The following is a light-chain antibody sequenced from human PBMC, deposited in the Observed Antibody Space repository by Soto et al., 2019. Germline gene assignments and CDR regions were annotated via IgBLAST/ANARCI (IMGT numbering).Light chain of an antibody. CDR1: QGIGVY. CDR3: QKYNSAPLT. V-gene: IGKV1-27*01. J-gene: IGKJ4*01. Sequence: DIQMTQSTSSLSASLGDRVTITCRASQGIGVYLAWFQQKPGKVPKLQIYAASALQSGVPSRFSGSGSGTDFTLTISSLQPEDFATYYCQKYNSAPLTFGGGTKVEIK. CDR2: AAS.